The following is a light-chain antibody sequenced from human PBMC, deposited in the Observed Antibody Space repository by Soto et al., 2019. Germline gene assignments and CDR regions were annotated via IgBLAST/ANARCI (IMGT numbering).Light chain of an antibody. J-gene: IGLJ2*01. V-gene: IGLV2-14*01. CDR3: SSYTSSSTSVV. Sequence: QSALTQPASVSGSPGQSITISCSGTRSDIGIFNYVSWYQQHPGKAPKLIIYEVTNRPSGVSDRFSGSKSGNTASLNISGLQADDEADYYCSSYTSSSTSVVFGGGTKVTVL. CDR1: RSDIGIFNY. CDR2: EVT.